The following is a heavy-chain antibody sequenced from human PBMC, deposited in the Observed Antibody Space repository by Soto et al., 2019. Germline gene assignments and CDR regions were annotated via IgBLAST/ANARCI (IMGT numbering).Heavy chain of an antibody. V-gene: IGHV3-23*01. CDR3: ARDYSGSYDY. J-gene: IGHJ4*02. CDR1: GFTFRNYA. D-gene: IGHD1-26*01. Sequence: GGSLRLSCAASGFTFRNYAMNWVRQAPGKGLEWVSVVIRSGADTYYADSVKGRFTISRDNSKNTLYLQMNSLRAEDTAIYYCARDYSGSYDYWGQGTLVTVSS. CDR2: VIRSGADT.